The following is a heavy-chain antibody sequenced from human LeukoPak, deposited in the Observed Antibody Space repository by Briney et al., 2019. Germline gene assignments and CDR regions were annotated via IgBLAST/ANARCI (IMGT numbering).Heavy chain of an antibody. CDR1: GYTFTNYY. CDR3: AKGHPFDY. J-gene: IGHJ4*02. Sequence: ASVKVSCKASGYTFTNYYIHWVRQAPGQGLEWMGMINPSGGRTTYAKKFQGRVTMTRDTSTNTVYTELSSLRSDDTAVYYCAKGHPFDYWGQGTLVTVSS. V-gene: IGHV1-46*01. CDR2: INPSGGRT.